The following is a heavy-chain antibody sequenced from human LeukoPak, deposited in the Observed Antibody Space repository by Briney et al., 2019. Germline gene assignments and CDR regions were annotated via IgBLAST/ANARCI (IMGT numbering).Heavy chain of an antibody. D-gene: IGHD5-24*01. CDR3: ARASGLRWLQFSGDYFDY. J-gene: IGHJ4*02. V-gene: IGHV1-24*01. Sequence: GASVKVSCKVSGYTLTELSMHWVRQAPGKGLEWMGGFDPEDGETIYAQKFQGRVTMTEDTSTDTAYMELSSLRAEDTAVYYCARASGLRWLQFSGDYFDYWGQGTLVTVSS. CDR2: FDPEDGET. CDR1: GYTLTELS.